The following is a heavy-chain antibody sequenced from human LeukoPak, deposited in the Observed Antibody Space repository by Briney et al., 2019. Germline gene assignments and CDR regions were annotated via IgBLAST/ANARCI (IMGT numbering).Heavy chain of an antibody. D-gene: IGHD2-2*01. CDR2: IYYSGST. CDR3: ARGGCSSTSCVNWFDP. V-gene: IGHV4-59*01. J-gene: IGHJ5*02. CDR1: GGSISSYY. Sequence: PSETLSLTCTVSGGSISSYYWSWIRQPPGKGLEWIGYIYYSGSTNYNPSLKSRVTISVDTSKNQFSLKLSSVTAADTAVYYCARGGCSSTSCVNWFDPWGQGTLVTVSS.